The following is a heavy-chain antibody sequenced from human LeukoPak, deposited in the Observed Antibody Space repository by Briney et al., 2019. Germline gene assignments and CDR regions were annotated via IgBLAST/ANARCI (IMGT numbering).Heavy chain of an antibody. CDR3: ARALAGGWFDP. CDR2: IYYSGST. D-gene: IGHD7-27*01. CDR1: GGSISSYY. J-gene: IGHJ5*02. Sequence: PSETLSLTCTVSGGSISSYYWSWIRQPPGKRLEWIGYIYYSGSTNYNPSLKSRVTISVDTSKNQFSLKLSSVTAADTAVYYCARALAGGWFDPWGQGTLVTVSS. V-gene: IGHV4-59*01.